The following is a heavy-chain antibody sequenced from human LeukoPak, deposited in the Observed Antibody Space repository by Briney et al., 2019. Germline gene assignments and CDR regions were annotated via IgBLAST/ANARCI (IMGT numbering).Heavy chain of an antibody. D-gene: IGHD6-19*01. Sequence: SETLSLTCAVYGGSFSGYYWSWIRQPPGKGLEWIGEINHSGSTNYNPSLKSRVTISVDTSKNQFSLKLSSVTAADTAVYYCARGFGGWPQHRHFQHWGQGTLVTVSS. J-gene: IGHJ1*01. CDR1: GGSFSGYY. CDR3: ARGFGGWPQHRHFQH. CDR2: INHSGST. V-gene: IGHV4-34*01.